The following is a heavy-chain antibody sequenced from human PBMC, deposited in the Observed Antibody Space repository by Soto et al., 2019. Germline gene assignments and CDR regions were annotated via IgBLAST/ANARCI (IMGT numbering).Heavy chain of an antibody. Sequence: PGGSLRLSCAASGFTFSSYAMSWVRQAPGKGLEWVSGISGTDGSTYYADSVKARFTISRDNSKNTLFLLMNSLRAEDTAVYYCGKDEHSYDSTGYFSDFDFWGRGILVTVSS. V-gene: IGHV3-23*01. D-gene: IGHD3-22*01. J-gene: IGHJ4*02. CDR3: GKDEHSYDSTGYFSDFDF. CDR2: ISGTDGST. CDR1: GFTFSSYA.